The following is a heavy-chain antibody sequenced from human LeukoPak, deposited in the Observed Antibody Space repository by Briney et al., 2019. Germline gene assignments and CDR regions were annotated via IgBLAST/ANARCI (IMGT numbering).Heavy chain of an antibody. CDR3: AKDLRGSSPPYYFDC. Sequence: PGGSLRLSCAASEFTFSNYAMSWVRQAPGKGLEWVSAISGGGGPTYYADSVKGRFTIPRDNSKNTLYLQMNSLRAEDTAVYYCAKDLRGSSPPYYFDCWGQGTLVTVSS. V-gene: IGHV3-23*01. J-gene: IGHJ4*02. CDR2: ISGGGGPT. CDR1: EFTFSNYA. D-gene: IGHD6-6*01.